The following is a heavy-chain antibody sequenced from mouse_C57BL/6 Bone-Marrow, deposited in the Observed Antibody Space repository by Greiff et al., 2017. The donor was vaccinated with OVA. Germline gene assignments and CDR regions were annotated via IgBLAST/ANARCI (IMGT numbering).Heavy chain of an antibody. Sequence: QVQLQQPGAELVKPGASVKLSCKASGYTFTSYWMQWVKQRPGQGLEWIGEIAPSDSYTHYNQKFKGTDQLTVDTSSSTAYMQLSSLTSEDSAVYYCARRGDITTVVAKYFDVWGTGTTVTVSS. V-gene: IGHV1-50*01. J-gene: IGHJ1*03. CDR2: IAPSDSYT. CDR1: GYTFTSYW. D-gene: IGHD1-1*01. CDR3: ARRGDITTVVAKYFDV.